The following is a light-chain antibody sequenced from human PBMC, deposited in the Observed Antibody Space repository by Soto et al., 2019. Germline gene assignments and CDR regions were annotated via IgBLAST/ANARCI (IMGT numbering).Light chain of an antibody. J-gene: IGLJ1*01. V-gene: IGLV2-8*01. CDR3: SSYAGSNNYV. CDR1: SSDVGAYNY. Sequence: QSVLTQPPSASGSPGQSVTSSCTGTSSDVGAYNYLSWYQQHPGKAPKLMIYEVSKRPSGVPDRFSGSKSGNTASLTVSGLQAEDEADYYCSSYAGSNNYVFGTGTKLTVL. CDR2: EVS.